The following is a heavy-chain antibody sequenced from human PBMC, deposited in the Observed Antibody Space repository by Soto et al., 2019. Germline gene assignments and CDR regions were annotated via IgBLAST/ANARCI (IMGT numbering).Heavy chain of an antibody. D-gene: IGHD1-26*01. V-gene: IGHV3-21*01. CDR2: ISRSDDYI. J-gene: IGHJ4*02. Sequence: GGSLRLSCAASGFTFSSYSMSWVRQAPGKGLEWVSSISRSDDYIPYADSVKGRFTMSRDNAKNSVYLQLSSLRAEDSAVYYCRREDYDDWGQGTLVTVSS. CDR1: GFTFSSYS. CDR3: RREDYDD.